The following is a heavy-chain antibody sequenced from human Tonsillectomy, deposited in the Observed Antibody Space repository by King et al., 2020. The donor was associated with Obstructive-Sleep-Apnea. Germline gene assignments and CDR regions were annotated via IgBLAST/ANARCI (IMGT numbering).Heavy chain of an antibody. CDR3: AKDLGDCSSTSCYFFGMDV. CDR1: GFTFSSYG. D-gene: IGHD2-2*01. J-gene: IGHJ6*02. V-gene: IGHV3-30*18. CDR2: ISYDGSNK. Sequence: VQLVESGGGVVQPGRSLRLSCAASGFTFSSYGMHWVRQAPGKGLEWVAVISYDGSNKYYADSVKGRFTIPRDNSKNTLYLQMNSLRAEDTAVYYCAKDLGDCSSTSCYFFGMDVWGQGTTVTVSS.